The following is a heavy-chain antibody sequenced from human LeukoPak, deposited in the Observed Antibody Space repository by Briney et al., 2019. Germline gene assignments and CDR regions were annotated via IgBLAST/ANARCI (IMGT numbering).Heavy chain of an antibody. CDR2: ISSSSSYI. J-gene: IGHJ3*02. CDR1: GFTFSSYS. CDR3: ASASSMIFCAFDI. Sequence: GGSLRLSCAASGFTFSSYSMNWVRQAPGKGLEWVSSISSSSSYIYYADSVKGRFTISRDNAKNSLYLQMNSLRAADTAVYYCASASSMIFCAFDIWGQGTMVTVSS. D-gene: IGHD3-9*01. V-gene: IGHV3-21*01.